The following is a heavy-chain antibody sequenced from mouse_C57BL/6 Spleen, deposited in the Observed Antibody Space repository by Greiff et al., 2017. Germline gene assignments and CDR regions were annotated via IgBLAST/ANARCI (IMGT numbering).Heavy chain of an antibody. CDR3: ARCGDYDSCCTMDY. V-gene: IGHV1-80*01. Sequence: QVQLQQSGAELVKPGASVKISCKASGYAFSSYWMNWVKQRPGKGLEWIGQIYPGDGDTNYNAKFKGKATLTADKSSSTAYMQLSSLTSEDSAVYFGARCGDYDSCCTMDYWGQGTSVTVSS. CDR1: GYAFSSYW. J-gene: IGHJ4*01. CDR2: IYPGDGDT. D-gene: IGHD2-4*01.